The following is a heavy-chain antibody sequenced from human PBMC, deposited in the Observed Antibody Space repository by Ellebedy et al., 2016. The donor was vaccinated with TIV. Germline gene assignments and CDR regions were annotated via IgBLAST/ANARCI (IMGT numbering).Heavy chain of an antibody. CDR2: ISYDGSNK. CDR3: ARARYCSGGSCPFDY. D-gene: IGHD2-15*01. J-gene: IGHJ4*02. V-gene: IGHV3-30*03. CDR1: GFTFSSYG. Sequence: GESLKISCAASGFTFSSYGMHWVRQAPGKGLEWVAVISYDGSNKYYADSVKGRFTISRDNSKNTLYLQMNSLRAEDTAVYYCARARYCSGGSCPFDYWGQGTLVTVSS.